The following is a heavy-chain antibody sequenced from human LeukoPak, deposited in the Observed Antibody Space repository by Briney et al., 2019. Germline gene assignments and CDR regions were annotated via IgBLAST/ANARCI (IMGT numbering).Heavy chain of an antibody. Sequence: GGSLRLSCAASGFTFSSYAMSGVRQAPGKGLEWVSAISGSGGSTYYADSVKGRFTISRDNSKNTLYLQMNSLRAEDTAVYYCAKSGPRWYSSGWYNYWGQGTLVTVSS. V-gene: IGHV3-23*01. CDR1: GFTFSSYA. CDR3: AKSGPRWYSSGWYNY. J-gene: IGHJ4*02. CDR2: ISGSGGST. D-gene: IGHD6-19*01.